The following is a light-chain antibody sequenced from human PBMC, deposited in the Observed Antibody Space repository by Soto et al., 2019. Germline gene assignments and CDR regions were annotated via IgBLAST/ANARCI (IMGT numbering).Light chain of an antibody. V-gene: IGKV3-15*01. J-gene: IGKJ5*01. CDR3: QQYNSWPPIT. Sequence: EIVITQSPATLSVSPGERATLSCRASGSVSSKLVWYQKKPGQAPRLLIHDASTRATGIPARFSGSGSGTEFTLTISSLQSEDFVVYYCQQYNSWPPITFGQGTRLEIK. CDR2: DAS. CDR1: GSVSSK.